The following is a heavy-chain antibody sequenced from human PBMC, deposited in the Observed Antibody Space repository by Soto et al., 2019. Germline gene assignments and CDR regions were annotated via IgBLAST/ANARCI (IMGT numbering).Heavy chain of an antibody. Sequence: SETLSLTCTVPGGSISSYYWSWIRQPPGKGLEWIGYIYYSGSTNYNPSLKSRVTISVDTSKNQFSLKLSSVTAADTAVYYCARDLGGGSSVRPYGMDVWGQGTTVTAS. CDR2: IYYSGST. D-gene: IGHD6-6*01. CDR1: GGSISSYY. J-gene: IGHJ6*02. V-gene: IGHV4-59*01. CDR3: ARDLGGGSSVRPYGMDV.